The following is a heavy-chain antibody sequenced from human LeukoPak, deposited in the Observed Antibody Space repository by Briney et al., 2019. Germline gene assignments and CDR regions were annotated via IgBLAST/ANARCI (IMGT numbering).Heavy chain of an antibody. Sequence: PGGSLRLSCAASGFTFSSYDMHWVRQATGKGLEWVSAIGTAGDTYYPGSVKGRFTISRENAKNSLYLQMNSLRAGDTAVYYCARGGYSSNGNWFDPWGQGTLVTVSS. CDR3: ARGGYSSNGNWFDP. V-gene: IGHV3-13*01. CDR1: GFTFSSYD. J-gene: IGHJ5*02. D-gene: IGHD6-13*01. CDR2: IGTAGDT.